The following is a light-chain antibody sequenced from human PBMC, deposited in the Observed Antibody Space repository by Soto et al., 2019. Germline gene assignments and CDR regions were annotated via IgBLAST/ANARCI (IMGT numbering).Light chain of an antibody. J-gene: IGLJ1*01. CDR1: SSNIGNNY. Sequence: QSVLTQSPSVSAAPGQKVTISCSGSSSNIGNNYVSWYQQLPGTAPKLLIYEVTNRPSGVSNRFSGSKSGNTASLTISGLQAEDEADYYCSSYTTSSTRVFGTGTKLTVL. V-gene: IGLV1-51*01. CDR3: SSYTTSSTRV. CDR2: EVT.